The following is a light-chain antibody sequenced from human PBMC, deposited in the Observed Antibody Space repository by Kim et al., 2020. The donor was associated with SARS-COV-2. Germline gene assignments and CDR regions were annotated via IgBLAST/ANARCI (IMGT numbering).Light chain of an antibody. V-gene: IGKV3-11*01. CDR1: QSISSY. J-gene: IGKJ3*01. Sequence: LSPGERATLSCRASQSISSYLAWYQQRPGQAPRLLIYDASSRATVIPARFSGSGSGTDFTLTISSLEPEDFAVYYCQQRSSWPGTFGPGTKVDIK. CDR2: DAS. CDR3: QQRSSWPGT.